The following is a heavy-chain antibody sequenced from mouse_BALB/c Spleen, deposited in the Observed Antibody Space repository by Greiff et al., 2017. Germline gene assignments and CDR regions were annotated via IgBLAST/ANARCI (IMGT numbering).Heavy chain of an antibody. V-gene: IGHV5-6-2*01. CDR3: ARGGGPDDYFDY. Sequence: EVKVEESGGGLVKLGGSLKLSCAASGFTFSSYYMSWVRQTPEKRLELVAAINSNGGSTYYPDTVKGRFTISRDNAKNTLYLQMSSLKSEDTALYYCARGGGPDDYFDYWGQGTTLTVSS. J-gene: IGHJ2*01. CDR2: INSNGGST. CDR1: GFTFSSYY.